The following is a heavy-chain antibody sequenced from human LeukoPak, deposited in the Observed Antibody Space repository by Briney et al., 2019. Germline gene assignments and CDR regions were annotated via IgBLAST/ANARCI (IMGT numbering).Heavy chain of an antibody. D-gene: IGHD2-21*02. CDR3: VKLLAYCGGDCYSKGYFDY. Sequence: GGSLRLSCAASGFTFSSYAMSWVRHAPGKGLEWVSAISGSGGSTYYADSVKGRFTISRDNSKNTLYLQMNRLRAEDTAVYYCVKLLAYCGGDCYSKGYFDYWGQGTLVTVSS. CDR2: ISGSGGST. V-gene: IGHV3-23*01. CDR1: GFTFSSYA. J-gene: IGHJ4*02.